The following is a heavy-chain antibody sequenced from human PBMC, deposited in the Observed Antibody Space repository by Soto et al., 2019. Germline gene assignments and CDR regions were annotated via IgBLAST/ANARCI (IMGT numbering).Heavy chain of an antibody. CDR1: GYTFTSYY. D-gene: IGHD3-10*01. J-gene: IGHJ6*02. CDR2: INPSGGST. Sequence: ASVKVSCKASGYTFTSYYMHWVRQAPGQGLEWMGIINPSGGSTSYAQKFQGRVTMTRDTSTSTVYMELSSLRSEDTAVYYCARDGYYYGSGSYFWDYGMDFWGQGTTVTVSS. V-gene: IGHV1-46*01. CDR3: ARDGYYYGSGSYFWDYGMDF.